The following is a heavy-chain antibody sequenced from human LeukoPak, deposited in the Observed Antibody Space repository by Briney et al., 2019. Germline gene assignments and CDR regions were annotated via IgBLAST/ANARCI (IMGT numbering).Heavy chain of an antibody. CDR2: INHSGST. J-gene: IGHJ4*02. CDR1: GGSISSSSYY. CDR3: ARGEGSNYGYGY. V-gene: IGHV4-39*07. Sequence: PSETLSLTCTVSGGSISSSSYYWSWIRQPPGKGLEWIGEINHSGSTNYNPSLKSRVTISVDTSKNQFSLKLSSVTAADTAVYYCARGEGSNYGYGYWGQGTLVTVSS. D-gene: IGHD4-11*01.